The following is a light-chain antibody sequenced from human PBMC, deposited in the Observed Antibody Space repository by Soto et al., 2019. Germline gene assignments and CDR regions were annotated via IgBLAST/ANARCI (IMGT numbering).Light chain of an antibody. CDR1: QSISSY. Sequence: DIQMTQSPSSLSASVGDRVTITCRASQSISSYLNWYQQKPGKAPKLLIYAASSLQSGVPSRFSGSGSGTDSTLTISSLPPEDFATYYCQQSYSTPPTFGQGTKVEIK. V-gene: IGKV1-39*01. J-gene: IGKJ1*01. CDR3: QQSYSTPPT. CDR2: AAS.